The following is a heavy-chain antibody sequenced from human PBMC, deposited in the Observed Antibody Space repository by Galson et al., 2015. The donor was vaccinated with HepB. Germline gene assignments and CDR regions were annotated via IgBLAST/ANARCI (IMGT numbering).Heavy chain of an antibody. CDR3: ARVLIGRYCSSTSCLQYFQH. CDR1: GGSISSGGYY. Sequence: CTVSGGSISSGGYYWSWIRQHPGKGLEWIGYIYYSGSTYYNPSLKSRVTISVDTSKNQFSLKLSSVTAADTAVYYCARVLIGRYCSSTSCLQYFQHWGQGTLVTVSS. D-gene: IGHD2-2*01. CDR2: IYYSGST. J-gene: IGHJ1*01. V-gene: IGHV4-31*03.